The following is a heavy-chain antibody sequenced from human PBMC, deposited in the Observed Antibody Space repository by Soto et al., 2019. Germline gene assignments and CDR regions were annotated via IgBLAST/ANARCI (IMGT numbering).Heavy chain of an antibody. D-gene: IGHD5-12*01. V-gene: IGHV2-26*01. Sequence: SGPTLVNPTETLTLTCTVSGFSLSNARMGVSWIRQPPRKALEWLAHIFSNDEKSYSTSLKSRLTISKDTSKSQVVLTMTNMDPVDTATYYCARIRDIVATIDENWFDPWGQGTLVTVSS. CDR1: GFSLSNARMG. CDR3: ARIRDIVATIDENWFDP. J-gene: IGHJ5*02. CDR2: IFSNDEK.